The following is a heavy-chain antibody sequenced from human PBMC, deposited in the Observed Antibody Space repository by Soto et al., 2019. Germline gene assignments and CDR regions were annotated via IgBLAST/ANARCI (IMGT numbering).Heavy chain of an antibody. Sequence: SVTVSCKASGGTFSSSAISWVRQAPGQGLEWMGGIIPIFGTANYAQKFQGRVTITADESTSTAYMELSSLRSEDTAVYYCARDQTTGTHLWGQGTLVTVSS. CDR2: IIPIFGTA. CDR3: ARDQTTGTHL. D-gene: IGHD1-1*01. V-gene: IGHV1-69*13. J-gene: IGHJ5*02. CDR1: GGTFSSSA.